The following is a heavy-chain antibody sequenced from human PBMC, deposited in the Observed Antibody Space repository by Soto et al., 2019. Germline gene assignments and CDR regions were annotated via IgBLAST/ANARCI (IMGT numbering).Heavy chain of an antibody. Sequence: SVKVSCKASGGTFSSYAISWVRQAPGQGLEWMGGIIPIFGTANYAQKFQGRVTIIADESTSTAYMELSSLRSEDTAVYYCARDAMTTVKDDAFDIWGQGTMVTVS. D-gene: IGHD4-17*01. CDR1: GGTFSSYA. CDR2: IIPIFGTA. CDR3: ARDAMTTVKDDAFDI. J-gene: IGHJ3*02. V-gene: IGHV1-69*13.